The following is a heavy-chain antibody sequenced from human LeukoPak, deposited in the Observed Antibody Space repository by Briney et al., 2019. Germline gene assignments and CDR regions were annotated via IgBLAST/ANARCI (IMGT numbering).Heavy chain of an antibody. CDR3: AKGHYGSGSYFDY. D-gene: IGHD3-10*01. CDR1: GFTFSSYS. J-gene: IGHJ4*02. Sequence: PGESLRLSCAASGFTFSSYSMNWVRQAPGKGLEWVSYISSASNTIYYVDSVKGRFTISRDNAKNSLYLQMNSLRAEDTAVYYCAKGHYGSGSYFDYWGQGTLVTVSS. CDR2: ISSASNTI. V-gene: IGHV3-48*01.